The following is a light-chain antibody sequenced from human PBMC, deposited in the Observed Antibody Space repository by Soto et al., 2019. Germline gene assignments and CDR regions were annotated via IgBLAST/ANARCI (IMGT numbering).Light chain of an antibody. Sequence: MQMTQCHSTLSASFGDRVTTTWRASQSISSWLAWYQQKPGKAPKLLMYKASSLESGVPSRFSGIGSGTEGTLTLSSLKTEDCATYDCQQRYSTPITFGQGTRLEI. CDR3: QQRYSTPIT. CDR2: KAS. V-gene: IGKV1-5*03. CDR1: QSISSW. J-gene: IGKJ5*01.